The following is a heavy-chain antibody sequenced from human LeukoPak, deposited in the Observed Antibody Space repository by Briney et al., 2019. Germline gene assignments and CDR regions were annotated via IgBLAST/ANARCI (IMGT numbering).Heavy chain of an antibody. D-gene: IGHD3-10*01. V-gene: IGHV3-48*03. CDR2: ISGSGNTI. CDR1: GFTFSSYE. CDR3: ATSRRGFGGLWGY. J-gene: IGHJ4*02. Sequence: GGSLRLSCAASGFTFSSYEMNWVRQAPGKGLEWVSYISGSGNTIYYADSVKGRFTISRDNAKNSLYLQMNSLRAEDTAVYYCATSRRGFGGLWGYWGQGTLVTVSS.